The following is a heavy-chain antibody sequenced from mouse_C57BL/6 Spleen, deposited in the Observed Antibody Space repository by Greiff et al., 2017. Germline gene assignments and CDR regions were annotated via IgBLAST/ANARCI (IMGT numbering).Heavy chain of an antibody. Sequence: HVQLQQPWAELVRPGSSVKLSCKASGYTFTSYWMHWVKQRPIQGLEWICNIDPSDSSTHYNQKFKDNATLTVDKSSSTAYMQLSSLTSEDSAVYYCARGGYGSSYEGDYWGQGTTLTVAS. CDR2: IDPSDSST. D-gene: IGHD1-1*01. CDR1: GYTFTSYW. CDR3: ARGGYGSSYEGDY. J-gene: IGHJ2*01. V-gene: IGHV1-52*01.